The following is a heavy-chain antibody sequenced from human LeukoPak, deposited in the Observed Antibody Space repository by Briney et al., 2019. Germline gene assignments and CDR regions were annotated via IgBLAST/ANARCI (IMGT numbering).Heavy chain of an antibody. CDR1: GGTFSSYA. D-gene: IGHD6-6*01. CDR3: ARVGVYSCSFAH. CDR2: IIPIFGTA. J-gene: IGHJ1*01. V-gene: IGHV1-69*05. Sequence: SVQVSCKASGGTFSSYAISWVRPAPGQGLEWMGGIIPIFGTANYAQKFQGRVTITTDESTSTAYMEPSSLRSQDTAVYYCARVGVYSCSFAHWGQGTLVTVSS.